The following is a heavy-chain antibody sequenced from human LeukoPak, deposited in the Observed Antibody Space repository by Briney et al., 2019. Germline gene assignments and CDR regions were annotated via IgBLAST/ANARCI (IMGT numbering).Heavy chain of an antibody. V-gene: IGHV3-9*01. D-gene: IGHD6-19*01. Sequence: GGSLRLSCAASGFTFDDYAMHWVRQAPGKGLEWVSGISWNSGSIGCADSVKGRFTISRDNAKNSLYLQMNSLRAEDTALYYCAKDTGYSSGWYDYWGQGTLVTVSS. CDR3: AKDTGYSSGWYDY. CDR1: GFTFDDYA. CDR2: ISWNSGSI. J-gene: IGHJ4*02.